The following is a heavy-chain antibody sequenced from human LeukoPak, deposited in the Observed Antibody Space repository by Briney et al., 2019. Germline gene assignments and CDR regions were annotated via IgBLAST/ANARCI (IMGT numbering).Heavy chain of an antibody. Sequence: SETLSLTCTVSGGSISSYYWSWIRQPPGKGLEWIGYIYSSGSTNYNPSLKSRVTISLDTSKNQFSLELSSVTAADTAVYYCARHGSQSSGYYYWGQGTLVTVSS. D-gene: IGHD3-9*01. J-gene: IGHJ4*02. CDR2: IYSSGST. V-gene: IGHV4-59*08. CDR1: GGSISSYY. CDR3: ARHGSQSSGYYY.